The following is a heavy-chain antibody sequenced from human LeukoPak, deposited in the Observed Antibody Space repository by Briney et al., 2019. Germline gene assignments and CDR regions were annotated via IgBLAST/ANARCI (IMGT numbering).Heavy chain of an antibody. V-gene: IGHV3-53*01. CDR3: ARLRMPLPRFDP. J-gene: IGHJ5*02. Sequence: GGSLRLSCAASGFTVSSNYMSWVRQAPGKGLEWVSVIYSGGSTYYADSVKGRFTISRDNSKNTLYLQMNSLRAEDTAVYYCARLRMPLPRFDPWGQGTLVFVSS. CDR1: GFTVSSNY. D-gene: IGHD4-17*01. CDR2: IYSGGST.